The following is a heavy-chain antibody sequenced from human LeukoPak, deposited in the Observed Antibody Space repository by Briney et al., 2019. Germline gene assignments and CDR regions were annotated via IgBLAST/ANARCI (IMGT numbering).Heavy chain of an antibody. J-gene: IGHJ4*02. Sequence: PIFGTANYAQKFQGRGTITTDESTSTDYMEISRLRAEDTAVYYCARDLGIAAAEYYFDYWGQGTLVTVSS. CDR3: ARDLGIAAAEYYFDY. CDR2: PIFGTA. V-gene: IGHV1-69*05. D-gene: IGHD6-13*01.